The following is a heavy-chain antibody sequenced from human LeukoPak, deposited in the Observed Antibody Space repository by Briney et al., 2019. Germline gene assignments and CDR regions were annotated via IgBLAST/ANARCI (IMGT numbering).Heavy chain of an antibody. V-gene: IGHV4-38-2*02. D-gene: IGHD6-6*01. CDR2: IYHSGST. CDR1: GGSISSYY. CDR3: AHVEYSSSSSWFDY. Sequence: SETLSLTCTVSGGSISSYYWGWIRQPPGKGLEWIGSIYHSGSTYYNPSLKSRVTISVDTSKNQFSLKLSSVTAADTAVYYCAHVEYSSSSSWFDYWGQGTLVTVSS. J-gene: IGHJ4*02.